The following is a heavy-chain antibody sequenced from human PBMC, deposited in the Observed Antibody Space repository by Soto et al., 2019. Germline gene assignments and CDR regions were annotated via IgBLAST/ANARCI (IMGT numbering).Heavy chain of an antibody. CDR3: LRGIGYFDY. CDR2: ISGSGGST. Sequence: EVQLLESGGGLVQPGGSLRLSCAASGFTFSSYAMSWVRQAPGKGLEWVSAISGSGGSTYYADSVKGRFTISRDNSQNTLYLQMNSVRAEDTAVYYCLRGIGYFDYWGQGTLVTVSS. V-gene: IGHV3-23*01. CDR1: GFTFSSYA. D-gene: IGHD3-10*01. J-gene: IGHJ4*02.